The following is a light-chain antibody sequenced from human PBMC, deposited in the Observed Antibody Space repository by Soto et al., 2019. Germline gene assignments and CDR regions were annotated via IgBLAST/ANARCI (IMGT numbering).Light chain of an antibody. CDR3: HQYGSSPQT. CDR2: GAS. CDR1: QSVSSSY. J-gene: IGKJ1*01. V-gene: IGKV3-20*01. Sequence: EIVLTQSPGTLSLSPGERATLSCSASQSVSSSYLAWYQQKPGQAPRLLIYGASSRATGIPDRFTGSGSGTDFTLTISRLEPEDFAVFYCHQYGSSPQTFGQGTKV.